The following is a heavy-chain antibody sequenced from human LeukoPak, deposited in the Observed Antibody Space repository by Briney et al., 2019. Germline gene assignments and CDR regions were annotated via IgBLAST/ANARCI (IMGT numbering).Heavy chain of an antibody. V-gene: IGHV4-34*01. D-gene: IGHD5-24*01. J-gene: IGHJ4*02. CDR1: GGSFSGYY. CDR2: INHSGST. CDR3: ARTPYLRDGYNPIDY. Sequence: SETLSLTCAVYGGSFSGYYWSWIRQPPGKGLEWIGEINHSGSTNYNPSLKSRVTISVDTSKNQFSLKLSSVTAADTAVYYRARTPYLRDGYNPIDYWGQGTLVTVSS.